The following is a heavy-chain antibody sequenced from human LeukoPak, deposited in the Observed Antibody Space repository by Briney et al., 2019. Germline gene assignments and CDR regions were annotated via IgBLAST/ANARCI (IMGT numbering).Heavy chain of an antibody. J-gene: IGHJ5*02. CDR2: IYPGDSDT. Sequence: GESLKISCKGSGYSFTSYWIGWVRQMPGKGLEWMGIIYPGDSDTRYSPSFQGQVTISADKSISTAYLQWSSLKASDTAMYYCAXXXXXXXXXXXXPLRTWFDPWGQGTLVTVSS. CDR3: AXXXXXXXXXXXXPLRTWFDP. CDR1: GYSFTSYW. V-gene: IGHV5-51*01.